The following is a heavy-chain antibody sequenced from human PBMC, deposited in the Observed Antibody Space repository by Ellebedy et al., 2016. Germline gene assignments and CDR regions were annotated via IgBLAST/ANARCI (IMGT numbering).Heavy chain of an antibody. V-gene: IGHV3-7*01. Sequence: GESLKISCAASGFTFRNYWMSWIRQAPGKGLEWVANLNVDGSEKNYVDFVKGRFTISRDNADNSLYLQMNSLGAEDTGVYYCTRDHRGERLFDYWGQGTLVTVSS. CDR3: TRDHRGERLFDY. CDR2: LNVDGSEK. J-gene: IGHJ4*02. CDR1: GFTFRNYW. D-gene: IGHD3-10*01.